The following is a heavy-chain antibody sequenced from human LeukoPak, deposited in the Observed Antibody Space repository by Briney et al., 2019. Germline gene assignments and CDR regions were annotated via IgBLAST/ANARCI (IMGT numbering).Heavy chain of an antibody. Sequence: PGGSLRLSCAASGFTFSIYALSWVRQAPGKGLEWVSSISSSSSYIYYADSVKGRFTISRDNAKNSLYLQMNSLRAEDTAVYYCARGEQLCDYWGQGTLVTVSS. CDR2: ISSSSSYI. D-gene: IGHD6-13*01. CDR3: ARGEQLCDY. CDR1: GFTFSIYA. V-gene: IGHV3-21*01. J-gene: IGHJ4*02.